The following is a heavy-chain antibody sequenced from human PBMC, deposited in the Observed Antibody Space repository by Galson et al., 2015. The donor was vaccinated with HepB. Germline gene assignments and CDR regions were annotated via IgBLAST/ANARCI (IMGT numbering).Heavy chain of an antibody. CDR2: IYYSGST. D-gene: IGHD3-22*01. CDR3: ARSYYYDSTGFDY. J-gene: IGHJ4*02. CDR1: GGSISSYY. Sequence: ETLSLTCTVSGGSISSYYWSWIRQPPGKGLEWIGYIYYSGSTNYNPSLKSRVTISVDTSKNQFSLKLSSVTAADTAVYYCARSYYYDSTGFDYWGQGTLVTVSS. V-gene: IGHV4-59*01.